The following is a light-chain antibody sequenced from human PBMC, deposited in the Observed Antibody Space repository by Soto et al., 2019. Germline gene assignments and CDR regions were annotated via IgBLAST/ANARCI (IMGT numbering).Light chain of an antibody. J-gene: IGLJ1*01. Sequence: SYELTQPPSVSVAPGKTATITCGGNNIGSKSVHWYQQKPGQAPVLVIYYDSDRPSGIPERFSGFNSGNTATLTISRVEAGDEADYYCQVWDSGSDPYVFGTGTKLTVL. CDR1: NIGSKS. V-gene: IGLV3-21*04. CDR2: YDS. CDR3: QVWDSGSDPYV.